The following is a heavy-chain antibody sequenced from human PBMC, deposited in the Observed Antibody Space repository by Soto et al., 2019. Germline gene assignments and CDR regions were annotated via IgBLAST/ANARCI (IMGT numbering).Heavy chain of an antibody. D-gene: IGHD3-22*01. Sequence: SGPTLVNPPQTLTLTCTVSGFSLSARGVGVGWIRQPPGKALEWLGIIYWNDDKGYSPSLKTRLTITKDTSKNQVVLTMTNMDPVDTATYYCARNYDSSGYYYGAFDIWGQGTMVTVSS. CDR1: GFSLSARGVG. V-gene: IGHV2-5*01. J-gene: IGHJ3*02. CDR3: ARNYDSSGYYYGAFDI. CDR2: IYWNDDK.